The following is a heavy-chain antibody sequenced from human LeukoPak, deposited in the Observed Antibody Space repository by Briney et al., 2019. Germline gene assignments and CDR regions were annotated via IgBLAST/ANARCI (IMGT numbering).Heavy chain of an antibody. D-gene: IGHD3-9*01. CDR3: AKDLRYFDWLQEGLYFQH. CDR2: ISGSGGST. V-gene: IGHV3-23*01. CDR1: GFTFSSYA. J-gene: IGHJ1*01. Sequence: GGSLGLSCAASGFTFSSYAMSWVRQAPGKGLEWVSAISGSGGSTYYADSVKGRFTISRDNSKNTLYLQMNSLRAEDTAVYYCAKDLRYFDWLQEGLYFQHWGQGTLVTVSS.